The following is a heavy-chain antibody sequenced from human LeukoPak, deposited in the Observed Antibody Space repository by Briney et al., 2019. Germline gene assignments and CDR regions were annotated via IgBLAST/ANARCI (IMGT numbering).Heavy chain of an antibody. CDR2: IKQDGSEK. V-gene: IGHV3-7*01. CDR3: ARAGNTIFGVVYYYYYMDV. D-gene: IGHD3-3*01. Sequence: GESLRLSCVASGFTFSTYWMSWVRQAPGKGLEWVANIKQDGSEKYYVDSVKGRFTISRDNAKNSLYLQMNSLRAEDTAVYYCARAGNTIFGVVYYYYYMDVWGKGTTVTVSS. J-gene: IGHJ6*03. CDR1: GFTFSTYW.